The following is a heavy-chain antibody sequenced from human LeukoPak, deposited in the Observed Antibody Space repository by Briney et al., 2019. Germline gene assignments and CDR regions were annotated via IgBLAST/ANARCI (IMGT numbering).Heavy chain of an antibody. D-gene: IGHD3-9*01. V-gene: IGHV4-61*02. Sequence: SQTLSLTCTVSGGSISSGSYYWSCIRQPAGKGLEWIGRIYTSGSTNYNPSLKSRVTISVDTSKNQFSLKLSSVTAADTAVYYCARERERYFDLLLENYYYYYMDVWGKGTTVTVSS. CDR2: IYTSGST. CDR1: GGSISSGSYY. J-gene: IGHJ6*03. CDR3: ARERERYFDLLLENYYYYYMDV.